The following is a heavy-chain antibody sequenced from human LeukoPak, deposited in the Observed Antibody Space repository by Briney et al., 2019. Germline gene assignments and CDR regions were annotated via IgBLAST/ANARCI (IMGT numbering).Heavy chain of an antibody. V-gene: IGHV4-59*01. J-gene: IGHJ6*02. CDR3: ARSKVPVPEYYGLDV. D-gene: IGHD1-14*01. Sequence: SETLSLTCTVSVGSIRNYYWSWIRQPPGKGPEYIGNIYYSGSINYNPSLKSRVTISLDTSKNQFSLKLSSVTAEDTAVYYCARSKVPVPEYYGLDVWGQGTTVTVSS. CDR1: VGSIRNYY. CDR2: IYYSGSI.